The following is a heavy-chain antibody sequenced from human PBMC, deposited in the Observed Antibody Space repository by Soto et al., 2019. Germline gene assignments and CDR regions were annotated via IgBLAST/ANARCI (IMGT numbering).Heavy chain of an antibody. V-gene: IGHV1-3*04. J-gene: IGHJ4*02. Sequence: QVQLVQSGAEVKKPGASIKVSCKASGYTFTNYPIHWVRQAPGQGLEWMGWINTAYGNTKYSQRFQGRVTFTRDTSANTAYMELSSLTSEDTAVYFCAIARTVVLVTANTLKYWGQGTLVTVSS. CDR1: GYTFTNYP. CDR3: AIARTVVLVTANTLKY. CDR2: INTAYGNT. D-gene: IGHD2-21*02.